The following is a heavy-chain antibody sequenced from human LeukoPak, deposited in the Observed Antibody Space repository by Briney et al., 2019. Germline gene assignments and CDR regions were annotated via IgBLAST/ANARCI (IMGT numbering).Heavy chain of an antibody. CDR1: GFTFGTYG. V-gene: IGHV3-23*01. CDR2: ITGSSPWT. Sequence: GGSLRLSCEASGFTFGTYGMTWVRQAPGKRLEWVSGITGSSPWTYYADSVRGRFTISRDNSKNTLHLQMNNLTADDTAIYYCAGELVSLGTGYLDLWGRGTLVTVSS. CDR3: AGELVSLGTGYLDL. J-gene: IGHJ2*01. D-gene: IGHD7-27*01.